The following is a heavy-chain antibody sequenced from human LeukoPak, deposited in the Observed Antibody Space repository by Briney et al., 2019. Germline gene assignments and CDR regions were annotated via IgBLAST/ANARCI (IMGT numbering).Heavy chain of an antibody. CDR3: AKFGQGGNSRLGYFQH. Sequence: PGGSLRLSCAASGFTFSSYGMHWVRQAPGKGLEWVAIISYDGNNKYYADSVKGRFTISRDNSKNTLYLQMNSLRAEDTAAYYCAKFGQGGNSRLGYFQHWGQGTLVTVSS. J-gene: IGHJ1*01. V-gene: IGHV3-30*18. CDR2: ISYDGNNK. D-gene: IGHD4-23*01. CDR1: GFTFSSYG.